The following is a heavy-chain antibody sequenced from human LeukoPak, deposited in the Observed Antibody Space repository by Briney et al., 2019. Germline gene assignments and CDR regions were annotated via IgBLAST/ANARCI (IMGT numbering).Heavy chain of an antibody. CDR3: AREVVSGGNCFFDY. J-gene: IGHJ4*02. CDR1: GGSISSYY. CDR2: IHYSGYSGRIRN. V-gene: IGHV4-59*01. Sequence: PSETLSLTCTVSGGSISSYYWSWIRQPPGKGLEWVGYIHYSGYSGRIRNDYNPSLMSRGTISVDTPKNQLSLKLSAVTAADTAVYYCAREVVSGGNCFFDYWGQGTLVTVPS. D-gene: IGHD2-15*01.